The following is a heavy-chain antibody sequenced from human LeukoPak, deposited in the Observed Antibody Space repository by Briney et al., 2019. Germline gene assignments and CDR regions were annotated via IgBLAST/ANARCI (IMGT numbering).Heavy chain of an antibody. V-gene: IGHV3-53*01. CDR2: IYSGATS. CDR1: GFTVSSNS. J-gene: IGHJ5*02. Sequence: PGGSLRLSCPASGFTVSSNSMNWVRQAPGKGLEGVSVIYSGATSYYADSVTGRFTISRDSSKNTLYLQMNSLRAEDTAVYYCARGDLGRGSPFDPWGQGTLVTVSS. D-gene: IGHD3-16*01. CDR3: ARGDLGRGSPFDP.